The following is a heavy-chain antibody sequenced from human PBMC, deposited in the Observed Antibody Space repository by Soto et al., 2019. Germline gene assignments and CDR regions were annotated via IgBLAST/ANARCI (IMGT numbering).Heavy chain of an antibody. V-gene: IGHV3-23*01. Sequence: EVQLLESGGGLVQPGGSLGLSCAASGFTFSSYDMSWVRQAPGKGLEYVSSISVTGSGTYYADSVKGRFTISRDNSKNTLYLHMNRLRVDDTAVYYCAGTTTTKSRDYWGEGALVTVSS. CDR3: AGTTTTKSRDY. CDR1: GFTFSSYD. CDR2: ISVTGSGT. J-gene: IGHJ4*02. D-gene: IGHD4-17*01.